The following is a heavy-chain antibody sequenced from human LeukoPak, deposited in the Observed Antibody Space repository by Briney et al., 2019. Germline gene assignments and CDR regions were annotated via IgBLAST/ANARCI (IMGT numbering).Heavy chain of an antibody. J-gene: IGHJ4*02. CDR1: GFIFSNTW. V-gene: IGHV3-15*01. Sequence: SGGSLRLSCAASGFIFSNTWMSWVRQAPGKGLEWVGRIKSKTSGGTTDYTAPVKGRFTISRDDSKNTLYLQMNSLKTEDTAVYCCTTINGDNFPDYWGQGTLVTVSS. CDR2: IKSKTSGGTT. D-gene: IGHD4-23*01. CDR3: TTINGDNFPDY.